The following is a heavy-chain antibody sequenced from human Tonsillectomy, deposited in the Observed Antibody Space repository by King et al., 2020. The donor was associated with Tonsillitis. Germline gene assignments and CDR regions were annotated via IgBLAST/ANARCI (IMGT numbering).Heavy chain of an antibody. V-gene: IGHV4-59*08. J-gene: IGHJ4*02. CDR2: IYYSGST. D-gene: IGHD6-6*01. CDR3: ARHGSSSFYFNY. CDR1: GGSISNYY. Sequence: QLQESGPGLVKPSETLSLTCTVSGGSISNYYWSWIRQPPGKGLEWIGYIYYSGSTNYNPSLKSRVTISVDTSKNQFSLKLSSVTAADTAVYYCARHGSSSFYFNYWGQGTLVTVSS.